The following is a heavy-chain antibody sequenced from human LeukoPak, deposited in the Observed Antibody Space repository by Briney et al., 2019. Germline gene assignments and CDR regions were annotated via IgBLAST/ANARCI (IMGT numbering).Heavy chain of an antibody. V-gene: IGHV3-23*01. CDR3: AKDRVVVAATPYFDY. CDR1: GFTFSNYA. D-gene: IGHD2-15*01. Sequence: PGGSLRLSCVVSGFTFSNYAMNWVRQAPGKGLEWVSAISGSGGSTYYADSVKGRFTISRDNSKNTLYLQMNSLRAEDTAVYYCAKDRVVVAATPYFDYWGQGTLVTVSS. J-gene: IGHJ4*02. CDR2: ISGSGGST.